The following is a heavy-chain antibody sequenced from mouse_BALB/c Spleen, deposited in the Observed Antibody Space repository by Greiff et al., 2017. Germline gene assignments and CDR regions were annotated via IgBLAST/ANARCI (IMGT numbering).Heavy chain of an antibody. CDR2: ISSGGGST. J-gene: IGHJ4*01. CDR1: GFAFSSYD. V-gene: IGHV5-12-1*01. CDR3: ARHPLDYAMDY. Sequence: EVQLVESGGGLVKPGGSLKLSCAASGFAFSSYDMSWVRQTPEKRLEWVAYISSGGGSTYYPDTVKGRFTISRDNAKNTLYLQMSSLKSEDTAMYYCARHPLDYAMDYWGQGTSVTVSS.